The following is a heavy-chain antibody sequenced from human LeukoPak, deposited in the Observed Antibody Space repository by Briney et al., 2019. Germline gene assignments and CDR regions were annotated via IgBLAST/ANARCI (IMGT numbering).Heavy chain of an antibody. D-gene: IGHD5-24*01. CDR2: INPNSGGT. J-gene: IGHJ4*02. CDR1: GFTFTGYY. Sequence: GASVKVSCKASGFTFTGYYMPWVRLAPGQGLEWMGWINPNSGGTNYAQKFQGRVTMTRDTSISTAYMELSRLRSDDTAVYYCASEWEMATTGDWGQGTLVTVSS. V-gene: IGHV1-2*02. CDR3: ASEWEMATTGD.